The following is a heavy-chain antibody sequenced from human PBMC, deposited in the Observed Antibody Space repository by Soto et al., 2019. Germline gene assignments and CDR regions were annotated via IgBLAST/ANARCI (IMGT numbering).Heavy chain of an antibody. Sequence: SETLSLTCTVSGDSISRNGNYWSWIRQHPGQGLEWIGYIHYSGSANYNPSLKSRVTMSVDTSKNQFSLKLSSVTADDTAVYYCARAQEIDCSGGSCYSTCGDCFDYWGQGTLVTVSS. J-gene: IGHJ4*02. CDR1: GDSISRNGNY. V-gene: IGHV4-61*08. CDR2: IHYSGSA. D-gene: IGHD2-15*01. CDR3: ARAQEIDCSGGSCYSTCGDCFDY.